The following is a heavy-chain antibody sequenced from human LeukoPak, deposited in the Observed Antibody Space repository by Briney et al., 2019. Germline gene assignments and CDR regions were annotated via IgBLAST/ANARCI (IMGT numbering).Heavy chain of an antibody. CDR3: ARGYSSSWYWWFDP. CDR1: GYTFTSYY. Sequence: GASVKVSCKASGYTFTSYYMHWVRQAPGQGLEWMGIINPSGGSTSYAQKFQGRVTISVDTSKNQFSLKLSSVTAADTAVYYCARGYSSSWYWWFDPWGQGTLVTVSS. J-gene: IGHJ5*02. CDR2: INPSGGST. V-gene: IGHV1-46*01. D-gene: IGHD6-13*01.